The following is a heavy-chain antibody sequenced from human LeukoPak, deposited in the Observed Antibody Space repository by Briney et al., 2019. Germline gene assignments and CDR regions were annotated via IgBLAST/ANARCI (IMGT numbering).Heavy chain of an antibody. J-gene: IGHJ3*02. D-gene: IGHD1-1*01. CDR1: GDSISDNN. Sequence: SETLSLTCTVSGDSISDNNWSWIRQPPGKGLEWIVRMSSSGDTKYNPSLKSRLTISVDTPKNQLSLKLSSVTAADAAVYFCARGLQTGNDAFDIWGQGTMVTVSA. CDR2: MSSSGDT. CDR3: ARGLQTGNDAFDI. V-gene: IGHV4-4*07.